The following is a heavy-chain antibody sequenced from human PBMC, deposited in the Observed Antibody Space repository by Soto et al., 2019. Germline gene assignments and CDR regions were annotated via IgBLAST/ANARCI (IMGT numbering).Heavy chain of an antibody. V-gene: IGHV3-74*01. CDR1: GFTFSPFW. CDR2: FNSDGNST. Sequence: EVQLVESGGGLVQPGGSLRLSFAASGFTFSPFWMHWVRQVPGKGPVWVSRFNSDGNSTSYADSVKGRFTISRDNAKNMLYLQMNSLRAEDTAVYYCARGSNHFDYWGQGTLVTVSS. D-gene: IGHD4-4*01. J-gene: IGHJ4*02. CDR3: ARGSNHFDY.